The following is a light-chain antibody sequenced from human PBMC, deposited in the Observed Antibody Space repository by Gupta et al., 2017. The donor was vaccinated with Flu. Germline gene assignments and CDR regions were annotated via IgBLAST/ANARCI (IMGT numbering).Light chain of an antibody. V-gene: IGKV1-39*01. CDR1: QRISRY. Sequence: PSSLSASVGDRVTITCRASQRISRYLYWYQQKPGKAPKLLIYAASRVKSGVPSRFSGSGSGTDFTLTISRRQPEDFANYYCQQRDSTPWTFGQGTKVEIK. CDR2: AAS. J-gene: IGKJ1*01. CDR3: QQRDSTPWT.